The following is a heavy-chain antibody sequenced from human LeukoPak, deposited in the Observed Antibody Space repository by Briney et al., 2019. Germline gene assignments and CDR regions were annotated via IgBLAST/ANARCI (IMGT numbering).Heavy chain of an antibody. CDR1: GFTFSDYY. Sequence: GGSLRLSCAASGFTFSDYYMGWIRQAPGKGLDWVSYMSSSGATMYYADSVKGRFTISRDNAKNSLYLQMNSLRAEDTAVYYCARDLVYYYGSGGYDYYYYGMDVWGQGTTVTVSS. D-gene: IGHD3-10*01. CDR3: ARDLVYYYGSGGYDYYYYGMDV. J-gene: IGHJ6*02. CDR2: MSSSGATM. V-gene: IGHV3-11*01.